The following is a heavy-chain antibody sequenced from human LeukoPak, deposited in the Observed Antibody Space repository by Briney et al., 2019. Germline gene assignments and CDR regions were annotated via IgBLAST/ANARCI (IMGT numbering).Heavy chain of an antibody. CDR2: INPNSGGT. CDR1: GYLFTSNG. Sequence: GASVNVSCKASGYLFTSNGVTWLRQAPGQGPEWMGWINPNSGGTNYAQKFQGRVTMTRDTSISTAYMELSRLRSDDTAVYYCARGKWRSSTSCPFDYWGQGTLVTVSS. V-gene: IGHV1-2*02. D-gene: IGHD2-2*01. CDR3: ARGKWRSSTSCPFDY. J-gene: IGHJ4*02.